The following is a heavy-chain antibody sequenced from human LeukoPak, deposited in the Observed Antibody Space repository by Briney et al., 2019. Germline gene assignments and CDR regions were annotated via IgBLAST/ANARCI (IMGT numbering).Heavy chain of an antibody. V-gene: IGHV1-18*01. CDR1: GYTFTNYG. D-gene: IGHD3-3*01. CDR3: ARLVSAGGYYTVDY. Sequence: ATVKVSCKASGYTFTNYGISWVRQAPGQGLEWMGWISAYNGNTNYAQKFEGRVTMTTDTSTDTGYMELRSLRSDDTAVYYCARLVSAGGYYTVDYWGQGTLVTVSS. J-gene: IGHJ4*02. CDR2: ISAYNGNT.